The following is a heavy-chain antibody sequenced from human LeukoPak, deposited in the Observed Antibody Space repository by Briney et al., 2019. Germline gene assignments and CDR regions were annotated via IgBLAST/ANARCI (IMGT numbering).Heavy chain of an antibody. D-gene: IGHD3-10*01. CDR3: VKGGSEGARGSDY. V-gene: IGHV3-23*01. J-gene: IGHJ4*02. CDR2: ISGGGGST. CDR1: GFTFYSYT. Sequence: NPGGSLRLSCVVSGFTFYSYTMSWVRRAPGKGLEWVSVISGGGGSTYYTDPVKGRFIISRDNSKNTLYLDINSLRVDDTAIYYCVKGGSEGARGSDYWGQGTLVTVSS.